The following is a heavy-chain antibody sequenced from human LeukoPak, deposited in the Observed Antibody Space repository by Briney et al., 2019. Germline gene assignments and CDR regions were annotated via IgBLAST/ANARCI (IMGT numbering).Heavy chain of an antibody. J-gene: IGHJ4*02. Sequence: GESLKISCKGSGYSFTGYWIAWVRQMPGKGLEWMGIIYPGDSDTRYSPSFQGRVTISTDRSVSTAYLQWSSLKASDTAIYYCGRGFLTAEPFDHWGQGTLVTVSS. CDR2: IYPGDSDT. D-gene: IGHD7-27*01. CDR1: GYSFTGYW. V-gene: IGHV5-51*01. CDR3: GRGFLTAEPFDH.